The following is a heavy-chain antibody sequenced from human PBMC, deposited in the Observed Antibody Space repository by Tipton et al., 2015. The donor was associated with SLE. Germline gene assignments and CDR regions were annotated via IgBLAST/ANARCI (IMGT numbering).Heavy chain of an antibody. V-gene: IGHV4-34*01. CDR1: DESFSGYY. CDR2: INWSGNT. Sequence: TLSLTCIVYDESFSGYYWSWIRQPPGKGLEWIGEINWSGNTNYNPSLESRVTISVDTSKNQFSLKLSSVTAADTAVYYCARRVAAASFDPWGQGTLVTVSS. J-gene: IGHJ5*02. CDR3: ARRVAAASFDP. D-gene: IGHD6-13*01.